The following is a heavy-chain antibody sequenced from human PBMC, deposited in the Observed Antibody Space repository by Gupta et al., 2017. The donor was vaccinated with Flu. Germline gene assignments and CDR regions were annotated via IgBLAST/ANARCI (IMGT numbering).Heavy chain of an antibody. Sequence: EVQLVESGGGLVQPGGSLRLSCAASGFTFSSYWMHWVRQAPGKGLVWVSRINSDGSSTSYADSVKGRGTISRDNAKNTLDRQMNSLRAEETAVYDCARTEYYDGWSGAKTPFDYGGQGTLVTVSS. CDR2: INSDGSST. D-gene: IGHD3-3*01. J-gene: IGHJ4*02. V-gene: IGHV3-74*01. CDR1: GFTFSSYW. CDR3: ARTEYYDGWSGAKTPFDY.